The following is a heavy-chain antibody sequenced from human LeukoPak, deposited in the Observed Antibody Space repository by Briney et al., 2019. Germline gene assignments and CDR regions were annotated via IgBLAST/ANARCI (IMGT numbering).Heavy chain of an antibody. CDR1: GGSISSYY. CDR2: IYYSGST. Sequence: SETLSLTCAVSGGSISSYYWSWIRQPPGKGLEWIGYIYYSGSTNYNPSLKSRVTISVDTSKNQFSLKLSSVTAADTAVYYCTTTVATSEDAFDIWGQGTMVTVSS. J-gene: IGHJ3*02. D-gene: IGHD5-12*01. CDR3: TTTVATSEDAFDI. V-gene: IGHV4-59*08.